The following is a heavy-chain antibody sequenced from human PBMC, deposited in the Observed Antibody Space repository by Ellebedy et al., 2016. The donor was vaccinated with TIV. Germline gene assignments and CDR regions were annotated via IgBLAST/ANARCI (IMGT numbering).Heavy chain of an antibody. Sequence: GESLKISCKGSGYSFTSYWIGWVRQMPGKGLEWMGIIYPGDSDTRYSPSFQGQVTISADKSISTAYLQWSSLKASDTAMYYCARHPTGCSGGSCYSGSDAFDIWGQGTMVTVSS. V-gene: IGHV5-51*01. D-gene: IGHD2-15*01. CDR3: ARHPTGCSGGSCYSGSDAFDI. CDR1: GYSFTSYW. J-gene: IGHJ3*02. CDR2: IYPGDSDT.